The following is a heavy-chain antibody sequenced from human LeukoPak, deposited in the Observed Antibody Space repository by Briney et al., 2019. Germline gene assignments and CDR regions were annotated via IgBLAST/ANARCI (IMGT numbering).Heavy chain of an antibody. V-gene: IGHV1-2*02. CDR1: GYSFTDYY. J-gene: IGHJ4*02. D-gene: IGHD2-2*02. CDR2: IFPNTGGT. Sequence: ASVKVSCKASGYSFTDYYIHWVRQAPAQGLEWMGWIFPNTGGTKFAQKFQGRFTMTRDTSISTAYMELSSLRSDDTAIYYCARDFSQYTGYWGQGTLVTVSS. CDR3: ARDFSQYTGY.